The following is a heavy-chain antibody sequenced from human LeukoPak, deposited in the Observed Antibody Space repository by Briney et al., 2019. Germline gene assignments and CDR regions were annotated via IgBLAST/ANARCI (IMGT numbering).Heavy chain of an antibody. Sequence: ASVTVSCKASGYTFTGYYMHWVRQAPGQGLEWMGWINPNSGGTNYAQKFQGRVTMTRHTSISTAYMELSRLRSDDTAVYYCARGRVRAAAGTWFDPWGQGTLVTVSS. D-gene: IGHD6-13*01. CDR1: GYTFTGYY. V-gene: IGHV1-2*02. J-gene: IGHJ5*02. CDR2: INPNSGGT. CDR3: ARGRVRAAAGTWFDP.